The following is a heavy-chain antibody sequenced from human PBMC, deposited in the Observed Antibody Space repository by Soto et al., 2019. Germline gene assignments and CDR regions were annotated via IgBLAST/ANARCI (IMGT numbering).Heavy chain of an antibody. CDR2: IYYSGST. J-gene: IGHJ3*02. D-gene: IGHD6-13*01. CDR3: ARGEAADAFDI. Sequence: QVQLQESGPGLVKPSETLSLTCTVSGGSISSYYWSWIRQPPGKGLEWIGYIYYSGSTNYNPSLESRVTISVDTSKNQFSLKLSSVTAADTAVYYCARGEAADAFDIWGQGTMVTVSS. CDR1: GGSISSYY. V-gene: IGHV4-59*08.